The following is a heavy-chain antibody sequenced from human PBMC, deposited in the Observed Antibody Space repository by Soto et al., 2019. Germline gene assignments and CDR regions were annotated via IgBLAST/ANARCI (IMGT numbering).Heavy chain of an antibody. J-gene: IGHJ6*02. D-gene: IGHD3-16*02. CDR2: TYYRSKWYN. CDR3: ARDEERSSGMEV. V-gene: IGHV6-1*01. CDR1: GDSVSSNSAA. Sequence: PSETLSLTCAISGDSVSSNSAAWNWIMHSPSRGLEWLGRTYYRSKWYNDYAVSVKSRITINPDTSKNQFSLQLNSVTPEDTAVYYCARDEERSSGMEVWGQETTVSGSS.